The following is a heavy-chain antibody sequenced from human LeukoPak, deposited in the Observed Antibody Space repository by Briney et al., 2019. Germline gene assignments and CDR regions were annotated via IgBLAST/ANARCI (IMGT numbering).Heavy chain of an antibody. Sequence: PSETLSLTCTVSGGSISSSSYNWGWIRHPPGKGLEWIGSIYYSGSTYYNPSLRIRVTISVDTSKTQYSLMLSSVTAADTAVYYCARLSSLANIAARGRTWLDPWGQGSLVTVSS. V-gene: IGHV4-39*07. CDR2: IYYSGST. D-gene: IGHD6-6*01. J-gene: IGHJ5*02. CDR1: GGSISSSSYN. CDR3: ARLSSLANIAARGRTWLDP.